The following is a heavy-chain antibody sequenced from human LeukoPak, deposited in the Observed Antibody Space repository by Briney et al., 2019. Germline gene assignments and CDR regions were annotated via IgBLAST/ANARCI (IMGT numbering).Heavy chain of an antibody. Sequence: ASVKVSCKASGYTFTSSGISWVRQAPGQGLEWMGWISPYNGNTNYAQKVQGRVTMTTDTSTSTAYMELSSLRSEDTAVYYCARDSGYSNPAQGALDPWGQGTMVTVSS. CDR1: GYTFTSSG. D-gene: IGHD5-24*01. CDR2: ISPYNGNT. J-gene: IGHJ3*01. V-gene: IGHV1-18*01. CDR3: ARDSGYSNPAQGALDP.